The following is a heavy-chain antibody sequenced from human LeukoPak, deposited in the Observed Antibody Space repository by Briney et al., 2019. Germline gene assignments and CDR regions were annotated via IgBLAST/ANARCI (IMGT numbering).Heavy chain of an antibody. V-gene: IGHV1-2*02. CDR3: ARESANLDY. Sequence: ASVKVSCKASGYTFTGYYVHWVRQGPGQGLEWMGWINPNIGGTKYAQKFQGRATMTRDASTSSAYMEVSRLRSDDTAVYYCARESANLDYWGQGTLVTVSS. CDR2: INPNIGGT. J-gene: IGHJ4*02. CDR1: GYTFTGYY.